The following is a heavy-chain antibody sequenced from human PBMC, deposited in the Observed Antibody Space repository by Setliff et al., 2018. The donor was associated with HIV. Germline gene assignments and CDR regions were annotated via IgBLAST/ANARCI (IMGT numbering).Heavy chain of an antibody. CDR2: IYKGGST. J-gene: IGHJ4*02. D-gene: IGHD2-2*01. Sequence: SETLSLTCVVSGYSISSSYWWGWIRQPPGKGLEWIGWIGYIYKGGSTYYNPSLESRVTMSEDTSKNQFSLKLTSVTAADTAVYYCARGGIVVVPAVSSRYDYWGQGTLVTVSS. CDR1: GYSISSSYW. V-gene: IGHV4-28*01. CDR3: ARGGIVVVPAVSSRYDY.